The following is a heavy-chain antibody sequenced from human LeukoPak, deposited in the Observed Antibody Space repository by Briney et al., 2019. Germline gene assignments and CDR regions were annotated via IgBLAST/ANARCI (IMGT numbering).Heavy chain of an antibody. CDR3: ARGGASELHYFDY. CDR1: GFTVSNEY. V-gene: IGHV3-53*01. CDR2: IYDGGNT. Sequence: GGSLRLSCAASGFTVSNEYMSWVRQAPGKGLECVSVIYDGGNTYYADSVKGRFTISRDNSKNTLYLQVNSLRAEDTAVYYCARGGASELHYFDYWGQGTLVTVSS. J-gene: IGHJ4*02. D-gene: IGHD2-21*01.